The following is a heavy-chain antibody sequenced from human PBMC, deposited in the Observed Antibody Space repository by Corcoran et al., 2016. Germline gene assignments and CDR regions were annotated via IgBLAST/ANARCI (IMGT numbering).Heavy chain of an antibody. J-gene: IGHJ4*02. V-gene: IGHV1-2*02. Sequence: QVQLVQSGAEVKKPGASVKVSCKASGYTFTDYYIHWVRQAPGQGLEWMGWINPNSGGTNYAQKFQGRVTMSSVTSISTAYKELSSMRSDDMAVYYCAGTCYDFWSACCFDYWGQGTLVTVSS. D-gene: IGHD3-3*01. CDR2: INPNSGGT. CDR1: GYTFTDYY. CDR3: AGTCYDFWSACCFDY.